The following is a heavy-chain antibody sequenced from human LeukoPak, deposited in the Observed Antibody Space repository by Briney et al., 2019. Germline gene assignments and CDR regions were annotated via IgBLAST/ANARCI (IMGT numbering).Heavy chain of an antibody. Sequence: GGSLRLSCAASGFTFSDYYMSWIRQAPGKGLEWISYISSSGSTIYYADSVKGRFTISRDNAKNSLYLQMNSLRAEDTAVYYCARGYSSSWYVHYYYMDVWGKGTTVTVSS. D-gene: IGHD6-13*01. CDR3: ARGYSSSWYVHYYYMDV. J-gene: IGHJ6*03. CDR1: GFTFSDYY. CDR2: ISSSGSTI. V-gene: IGHV3-11*01.